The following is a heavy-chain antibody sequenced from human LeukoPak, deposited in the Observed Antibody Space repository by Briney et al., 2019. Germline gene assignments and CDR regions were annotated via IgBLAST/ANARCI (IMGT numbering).Heavy chain of an antibody. CDR1: GFTFSTYA. D-gene: IGHD6-19*01. J-gene: IGHJ2*01. CDR2: ISDSGANT. Sequence: PGGSLRLSCAASGFTFSTYAMSWSRQAPGRGLEGVPTISDSGANTYYADSVRGRFTISRDNSKNTLYLQKNSLRADDTAIYYCAKSMTLQWRGFFDLWGRGTHVTVSS. CDR3: AKSMTLQWRGFFDL. V-gene: IGHV3-23*01.